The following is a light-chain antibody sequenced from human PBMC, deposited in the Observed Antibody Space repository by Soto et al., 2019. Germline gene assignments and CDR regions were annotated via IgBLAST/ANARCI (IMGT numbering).Light chain of an antibody. J-gene: IGKJ4*01. V-gene: IGKV1-5*03. Sequence: DLQMTQSPSTLSASVGDRVTITCRASQSISSWLAWYQQKPGKAPKLLIYKASSLESGVPSRFSGSGSGTECTLTISSLQPDDFATYYCQQYNSYSTFGGGTKVEIK. CDR2: KAS. CDR1: QSISSW. CDR3: QQYNSYST.